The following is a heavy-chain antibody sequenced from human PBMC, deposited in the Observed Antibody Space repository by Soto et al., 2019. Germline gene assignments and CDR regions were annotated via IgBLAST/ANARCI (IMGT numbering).Heavy chain of an antibody. CDR3: TRAYDLRFDAFDI. Sequence: EVQLVESGGGLVQPGRSLRLSCTASGLTLGDYAMSWFRQAPGKGLEWVGFIRSKAYGGTTEYAASVKGRFTISRDDSKSIAYLQMNSLKTEDTAVYYCTRAYDLRFDAFDIWGQGTMVTVSS. D-gene: IGHD3-3*01. CDR1: GLTLGDYA. J-gene: IGHJ3*02. V-gene: IGHV3-49*03. CDR2: IRSKAYGGTT.